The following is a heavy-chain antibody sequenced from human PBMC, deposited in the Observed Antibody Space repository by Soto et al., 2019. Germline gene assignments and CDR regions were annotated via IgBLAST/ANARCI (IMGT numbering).Heavy chain of an antibody. CDR2: IIPVFGTA. Sequence: QVQLVQPGAEVKKPGSSVKVSCKASGGSLSNYGISWVRQAPGQGLEWMGGIIPVFGTANYAQKFQGRVTITADESTSIVYMDVTSLRSEDTAVYYCARGDATKIVVTTYYAMDVWGQGTTVTVSS. CDR1: GGSLSNYG. D-gene: IGHD3-9*01. CDR3: ARGDATKIVVTTYYAMDV. J-gene: IGHJ6*02. V-gene: IGHV1-69*12.